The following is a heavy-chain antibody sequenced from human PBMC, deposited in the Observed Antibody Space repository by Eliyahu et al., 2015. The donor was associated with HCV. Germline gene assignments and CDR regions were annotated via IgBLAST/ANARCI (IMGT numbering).Heavy chain of an antibody. CDR2: IYSGGST. J-gene: IGHJ3*02. Sequence: EVQLVESGGGLIQPGGSLRLXCAASGFXVSSNYMSWVRQAPGKGLEWVSVIYSGGSTYYADSVKGRFTISRDNSKNTLYLQMNSLRAEDTAVYYCASPYQLLSFAFDIWGQGTMVTVSS. CDR3: ASPYQLLSFAFDI. CDR1: GFXVSSNY. D-gene: IGHD2-2*01. V-gene: IGHV3-53*01.